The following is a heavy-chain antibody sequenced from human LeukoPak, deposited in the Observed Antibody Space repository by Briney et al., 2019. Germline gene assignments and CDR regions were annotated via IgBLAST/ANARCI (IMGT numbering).Heavy chain of an antibody. Sequence: GRSLRLSCAASGFTFSIHGMHWVRQAPGKGLEWVAVISHDGSNKNYADSVKGRFTISRDNSKNTLFLQMNSLRPEDTALYYCTKGGLGYYYYGMDVWGQGTTVTVSS. V-gene: IGHV3-30*18. J-gene: IGHJ6*02. CDR1: GFTFSIHG. CDR2: ISHDGSNK. D-gene: IGHD1-26*01. CDR3: TKGGLGYYYYGMDV.